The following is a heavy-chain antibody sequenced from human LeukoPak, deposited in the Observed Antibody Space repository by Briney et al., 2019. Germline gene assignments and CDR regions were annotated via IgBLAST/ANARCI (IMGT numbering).Heavy chain of an antibody. D-gene: IGHD3-22*01. CDR2: INTNTGNP. J-gene: IGHJ4*02. CDR1: GYTFTSYA. Sequence: ASVKVSCEASGYTFTSYAMNWVRQAPGQGLEWMGWINTNTGNPTYAQGFTGRFVFSLDTSVSTAYLQISSLKAEDTAVYYCAEGKSYYYDSSGYYPGGVWGQGTLVTVSS. CDR3: AEGKSYYYDSSGYYPGGV. V-gene: IGHV7-4-1*02.